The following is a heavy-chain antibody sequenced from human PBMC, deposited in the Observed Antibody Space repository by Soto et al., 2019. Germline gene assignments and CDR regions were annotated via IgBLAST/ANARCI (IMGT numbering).Heavy chain of an antibody. CDR1: GFSFSSYG. J-gene: IGHJ4*02. V-gene: IGHV3-33*01. CDR3: ARDDDYGDNGLDY. Sequence: QVQLVESGGGVVQPGRSLRLSCAASGFSFSSYGMHWVRQDPGKGLEWVAVILDDGSDKDYTDAVKGRFTISRDNSKNTLYQEMNSLRAEDTAVYYCARDDDYGDNGLDYWGQGTLVTVSS. CDR2: ILDDGSDK. D-gene: IGHD4-17*01.